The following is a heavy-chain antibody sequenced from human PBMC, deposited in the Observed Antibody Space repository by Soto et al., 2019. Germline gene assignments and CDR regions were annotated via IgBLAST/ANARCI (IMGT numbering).Heavy chain of an antibody. CDR2: ISGSGGST. D-gene: IGHD6-13*01. J-gene: IGHJ4*02. Sequence: EVQLLESGGGLVQPGGSLRLSCAASGFTFSSYAMSWVRQAPGKGLEWVSAISGSGGSTYYADSLKGRFTISRDNSKNTLYLQMNSLRAEDTAVYYCAKDQGSSRNSGTFDYWGQGTLVTVSS. CDR1: GFTFSSYA. V-gene: IGHV3-23*01. CDR3: AKDQGSSRNSGTFDY.